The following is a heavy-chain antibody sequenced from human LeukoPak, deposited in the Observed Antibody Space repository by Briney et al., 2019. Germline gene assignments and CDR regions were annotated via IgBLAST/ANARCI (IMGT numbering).Heavy chain of an antibody. V-gene: IGHV4-34*01. J-gene: IGHJ3*02. CDR2: INHSGST. Sequence: SETLSLTCAVYGGSFSGYYWSWIRQPPGKGLEWIGEINHSGSTNYNPSLKSRVTISVDTSKNQFSLKLSSVTAADTAVYYCARAQHYYDSSGYRDAFDIWGQGTMVTVSS. CDR3: ARAQHYYDSSGYRDAFDI. D-gene: IGHD3-22*01. CDR1: GGSFSGYY.